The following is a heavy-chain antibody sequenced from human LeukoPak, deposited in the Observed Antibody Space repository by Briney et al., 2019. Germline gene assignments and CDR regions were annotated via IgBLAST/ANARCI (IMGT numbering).Heavy chain of an antibody. CDR2: INHSGST. Sequence: SETLSLTCAVYGGSFSGYYWSWIRQPQGKGLEWIGGINHSGSTNYNPSLKSRVTISVDTSKNQFSLKLTSVTAADTAVYYCARMKKYIAHGDSNWFDPWGQGTLVTVSS. J-gene: IGHJ5*02. V-gene: IGHV4-34*01. D-gene: IGHD3-10*01. CDR3: ARMKKYIAHGDSNWFDP. CDR1: GGSFSGYY.